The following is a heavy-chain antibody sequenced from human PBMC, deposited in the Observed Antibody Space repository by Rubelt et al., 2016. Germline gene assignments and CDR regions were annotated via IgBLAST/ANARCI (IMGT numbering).Heavy chain of an antibody. V-gene: IGHV4-34*01. Sequence: QVQLQQWGAGLLKPSETLSLTCAVSGGSFSAYYWSWIRQPPGKGLEWIGEINHSGSTNYNPSLKSRVTISVDTSKTQFSLKLSSVTAAETAVYYCARGGKQQLGPYYYVMDVWGQGTTVTVSS. CDR2: INHSGST. CDR3: ARGGKQQLGPYYYVMDV. D-gene: IGHD6-13*01. J-gene: IGHJ6*02. CDR1: GGSFSAYY.